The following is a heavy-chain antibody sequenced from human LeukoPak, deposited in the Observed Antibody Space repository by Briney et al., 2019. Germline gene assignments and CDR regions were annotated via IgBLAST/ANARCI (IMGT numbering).Heavy chain of an antibody. CDR1: GYTXAGYY. CDR3: ARVQRSSVVVAAPLYY. Sequence: ASVKVSCKASGYTXAGYYMHWVRQAPGQGLEWMGWINPNSGGTNYAQKFQGRVTMTRDTSISTAYMELSRLRSDDTAVYYCARVQRSSVVVAAPLYYWGQGTLVTVSS. J-gene: IGHJ4*02. V-gene: IGHV1-2*02. D-gene: IGHD2-15*01. CDR2: INPNSGGT.